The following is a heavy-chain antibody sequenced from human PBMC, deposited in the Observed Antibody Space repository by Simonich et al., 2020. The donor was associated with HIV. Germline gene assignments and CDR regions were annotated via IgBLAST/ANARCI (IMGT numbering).Heavy chain of an antibody. CDR1: GGSISSSNW. CDR2: IYHSGGT. CDR3: ARPPAEFRYYYDSSGYYFVGAFDI. J-gene: IGHJ3*02. D-gene: IGHD3-22*01. V-gene: IGHV4-4*02. Sequence: QVQLQESGPGLVKPSGTLSPTCAVSGGSISSSNWWSWVRQPPGKGLEWIGEIYHSGGTKYNPSHKSRVSISGDKSKNEFSLKLSSVTAADTAVYFCARPPAEFRYYYDSSGYYFVGAFDIWGPGTMVTVSS.